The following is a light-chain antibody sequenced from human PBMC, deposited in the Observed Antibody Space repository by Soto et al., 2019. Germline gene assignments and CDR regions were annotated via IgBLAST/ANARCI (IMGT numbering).Light chain of an antibody. V-gene: IGKV1-5*01. CDR2: DAS. CDR3: QQYHTYRT. CDR1: QSISHW. Sequence: DFQLTQAPSHLSASIGDRVIIDCRASQSISHWLTWYLQKPGKAPKLLISDASILESGVPSRFSGSTSGTEFTLTISSLQPDDLATYYCQQYHTYRTFGQGTKVEI. J-gene: IGKJ1*01.